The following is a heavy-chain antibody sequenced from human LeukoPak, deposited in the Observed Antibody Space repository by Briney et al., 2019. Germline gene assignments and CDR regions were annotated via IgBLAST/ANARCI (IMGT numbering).Heavy chain of an antibody. D-gene: IGHD3-10*01. Sequence: GGSLRLSCAASGFTFSSYWMSWVRQAPGKGLEWVANIEQDGSEKYYVDSVKGRFTISRDNAKNSLYLQMNSLRAEDTAVYYCARELYYYGSGSYDYWGQGTLVTVSS. J-gene: IGHJ4*02. V-gene: IGHV3-7*01. CDR2: IEQDGSEK. CDR3: ARELYYYGSGSYDY. CDR1: GFTFSSYW.